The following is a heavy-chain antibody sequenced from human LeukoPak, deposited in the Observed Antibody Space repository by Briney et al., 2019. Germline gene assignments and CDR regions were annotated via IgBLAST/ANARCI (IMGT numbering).Heavy chain of an antibody. D-gene: IGHD3-22*01. Sequence: ASVKVSCKASGYTFTGYYMHWVRQAPGQGLEWMGWINPNSGGTNYAQKFQGRVTMTRDTSISTAYMELSSLRSEDTAVYYCASIDGYDSSGYSIDYWGQGTLVTVSS. J-gene: IGHJ4*02. CDR2: INPNSGGT. CDR1: GYTFTGYY. V-gene: IGHV1-2*02. CDR3: ASIDGYDSSGYSIDY.